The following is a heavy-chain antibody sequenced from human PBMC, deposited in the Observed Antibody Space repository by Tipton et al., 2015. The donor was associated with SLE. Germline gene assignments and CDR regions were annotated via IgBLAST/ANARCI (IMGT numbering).Heavy chain of an antibody. D-gene: IGHD2-2*01. CDR3: ARILRSNSSSAGPYYFGC. Sequence: SGAEVKKPGASVKVSCKASGYTFTGYYMNWVRQAPGQGLEWMGRINPNSGGTNYAQKFQGRVTMTRDTSISTAYMELSRLRSDDAAVYFCARILRSNSSSAGPYYFGCWGPGTLVTVFS. V-gene: IGHV1-2*06. CDR2: INPNSGGT. CDR1: GYTFTGYY. J-gene: IGHJ4*02.